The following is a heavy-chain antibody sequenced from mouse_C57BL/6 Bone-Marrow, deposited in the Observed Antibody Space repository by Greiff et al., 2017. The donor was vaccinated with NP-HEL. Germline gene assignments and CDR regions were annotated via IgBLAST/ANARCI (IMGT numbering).Heavy chain of an antibody. Sequence: EVKLVESGAELVRPGASVKLSCTASGFNIKDYYMHWVKQRPEQGLEWIGRIDPEDGDTEYAPKFQGKATMTADTSSNTAYLQLSSLTSEDTAVYYCTTVSYSNYRYFDVWGTGTTVTVSS. D-gene: IGHD2-5*01. J-gene: IGHJ1*03. CDR1: GFNIKDYY. CDR3: TTVSYSNYRYFDV. CDR2: IDPEDGDT. V-gene: IGHV14-1*01.